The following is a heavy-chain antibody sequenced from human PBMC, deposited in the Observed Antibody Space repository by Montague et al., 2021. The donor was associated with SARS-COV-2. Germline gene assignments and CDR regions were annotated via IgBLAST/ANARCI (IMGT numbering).Heavy chain of an antibody. Sequence: FLRLSCAASGFTFSSYSMNWVRQAPGKGLEWVSSISSSSSYIYYADSVKGRFTISRDNAKNSLYLQMNSLRAEDTAVYYCARDPYYDILTGYYNYWGQGTLVTVSS. D-gene: IGHD3-9*01. J-gene: IGHJ4*02. CDR1: GFTFSSYS. CDR2: ISSSSSYI. CDR3: ARDPYYDILTGYYNY. V-gene: IGHV3-21*01.